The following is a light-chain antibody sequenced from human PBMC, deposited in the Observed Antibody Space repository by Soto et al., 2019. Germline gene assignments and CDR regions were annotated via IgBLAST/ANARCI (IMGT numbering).Light chain of an antibody. CDR3: HQYGSSPYT. J-gene: IGKJ2*01. Sequence: ENVLTQSPGTLSLSPGERATLSCRASQSVSSNYLGWYQQKPGQAPRLLIYGASSRATGIPDRFSGSGSGTDFTLTISRLEPEDLAVYYCHQYGSSPYTFGRGTKVEIK. CDR1: QSVSSNY. CDR2: GAS. V-gene: IGKV3-20*01.